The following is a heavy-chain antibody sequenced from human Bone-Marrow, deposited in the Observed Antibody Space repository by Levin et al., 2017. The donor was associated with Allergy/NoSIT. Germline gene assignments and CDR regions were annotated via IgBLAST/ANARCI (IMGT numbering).Heavy chain of an antibody. CDR1: GDTFKNYA. J-gene: IGHJ6*02. Sequence: GASVKVSCKASGDTFKNYAISWVRQAPGQGLVWMGGIVPFFPSADYAPKFRAGVTIIADESTSTAYLEVSSLRAEDTATYYRAGRRIGANKGGSFYYYGMDVWGQGTTVTVSS. D-gene: IGHD1/OR15-1a*01. CDR2: IVPFFPSA. V-gene: IGHV1-69*13. CDR3: AGRRIGANKGGSFYYYGMDV.